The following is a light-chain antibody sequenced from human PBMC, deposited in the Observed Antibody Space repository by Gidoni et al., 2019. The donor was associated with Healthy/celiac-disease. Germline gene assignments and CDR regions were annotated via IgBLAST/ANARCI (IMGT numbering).Light chain of an antibody. V-gene: IGKV1-39*01. CDR3: QQSFA. CDR1: QSISSY. CDR2: AAS. J-gene: IGKJ1*01. Sequence: DIQMTQSPSSLSASVGDRVTITCRASQSISSYLNWYQQKPGKAPKPLIYAASSLSSGVPSRFSGSGSGTDFTLTISSLQPEDFATYYCQQSFAFGQGTKVEIK.